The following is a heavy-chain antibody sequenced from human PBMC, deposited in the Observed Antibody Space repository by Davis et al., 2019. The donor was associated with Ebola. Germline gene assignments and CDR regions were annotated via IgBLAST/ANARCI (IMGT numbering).Heavy chain of an antibody. V-gene: IGHV3-23*03. J-gene: IGHJ6*04. CDR2: IYSGGST. CDR1: GFIFRNYV. D-gene: IGHD3-3*01. CDR3: ARSGLSFGVVKYHYGMDV. Sequence: GESLKISCETSGFIFRNYVMSWVRQAPGKGLEWVSVIYSGGSTYYAGSVKGRFTVSRDNSKKTMYLQMNSLRAEDTAVYYCARSGLSFGVVKYHYGMDVWGKGTTVTVSS.